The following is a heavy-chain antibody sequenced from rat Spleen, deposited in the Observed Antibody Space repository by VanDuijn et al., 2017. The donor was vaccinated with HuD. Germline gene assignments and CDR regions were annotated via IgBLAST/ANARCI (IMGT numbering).Heavy chain of an antibody. CDR3: ARLGADY. CDR1: GFTFSNYD. J-gene: IGHJ2*01. Sequence: EVQLVESGGGLVQSGRSLKLSCAASGFTFSNYDMAWVRQAPTKGLEWVASISTGGGNTYYRDSVKGRFTISRDNAKSTLYLQMDSLQTEDTAMYFCARLGADYWGQGVMVTVSS. CDR2: ISTGGGNT. V-gene: IGHV5S23*01. D-gene: IGHD5-1*01.